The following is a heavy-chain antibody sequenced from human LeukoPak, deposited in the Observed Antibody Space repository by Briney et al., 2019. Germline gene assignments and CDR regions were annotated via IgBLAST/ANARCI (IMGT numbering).Heavy chain of an antibody. Sequence: GGSLRLSCAASGFTFSDYYMSWIRQAPGKGLEWVSYISTSSTTIYYADSVKGRFTISRDNAKNSLYLQMNSLRDEDTAVYYCARRHGDYLGGFEYWGQGTLVTVSS. V-gene: IGHV3-11*04. J-gene: IGHJ4*02. CDR2: ISTSSTTI. D-gene: IGHD4-17*01. CDR1: GFTFSDYY. CDR3: ARRHGDYLGGFEY.